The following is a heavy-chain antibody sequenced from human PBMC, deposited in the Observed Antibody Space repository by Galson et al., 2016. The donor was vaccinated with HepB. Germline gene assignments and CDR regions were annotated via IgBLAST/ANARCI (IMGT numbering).Heavy chain of an antibody. CDR2: TYYRSKWYN. D-gene: IGHD3-10*01. Sequence: CAISGDSVSSNNAAWNWIRQSPSRGLEWLGRTYYRSKWYNDYAVSVKSRITVNPDTSKNQFSLHLNSVTPEDTAVYYCARAWGRGRYYYNSGNLNLVGGLDVRGQGTTVSVSS. CDR3: ARAWGRGRYYYNSGNLNLVGGLDV. V-gene: IGHV6-1*01. J-gene: IGHJ6*02. CDR1: GDSVSSNNAA.